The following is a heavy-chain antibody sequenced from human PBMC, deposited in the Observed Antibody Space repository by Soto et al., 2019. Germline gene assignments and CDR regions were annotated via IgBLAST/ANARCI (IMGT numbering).Heavy chain of an antibody. CDR3: ARSGGYGSGSYYNFQH. CDR2: VYYSGST. V-gene: IGHV4-59*01. J-gene: IGHJ1*01. CDR1: GGSISSYY. Sequence: QVQLQESGPGLVKPSETLSLTCTVSGGSISSYYWSWIRQPPGKGLEWIGYVYYSGSTKYNPSLESRVTISVDTSKNEFSLKLSSVTAADTAVYYCARSGGYGSGSYYNFQHWGQGTLVTVSS. D-gene: IGHD3-10*01.